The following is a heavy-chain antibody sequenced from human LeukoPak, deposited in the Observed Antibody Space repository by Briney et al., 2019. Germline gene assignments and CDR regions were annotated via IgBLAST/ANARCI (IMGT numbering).Heavy chain of an antibody. Sequence: PGGSLRLSCAASGFTFSSYAMSWVRQAPGKGLEWVANIKQDGSEKYYVDSVKGRFTISRDNAKNSLYLQMNSLRAEDTAVYYCARDLAPGYSYGLIPYRYYGMDVWGQGTTVTVSS. J-gene: IGHJ6*02. CDR1: GFTFSSYA. V-gene: IGHV3-7*01. D-gene: IGHD5-18*01. CDR3: ARDLAPGYSYGLIPYRYYGMDV. CDR2: IKQDGSEK.